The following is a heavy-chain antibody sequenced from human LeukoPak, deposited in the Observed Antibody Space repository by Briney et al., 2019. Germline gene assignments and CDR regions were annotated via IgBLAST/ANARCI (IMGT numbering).Heavy chain of an antibody. V-gene: IGHV3-23*01. Sequence: GGSLRLSCAASGFTFSSYSMSWVRQAPGKGLEWVSAISGSGGSIYYADSVKGRFTISRDNSKNTLYLQMNSLRAEDTAVYYCANARDYDIFDYWGQGTLVTVSS. CDR2: ISGSGGSI. CDR3: ANARDYDIFDY. J-gene: IGHJ4*02. D-gene: IGHD3-9*01. CDR1: GFTFSSYS.